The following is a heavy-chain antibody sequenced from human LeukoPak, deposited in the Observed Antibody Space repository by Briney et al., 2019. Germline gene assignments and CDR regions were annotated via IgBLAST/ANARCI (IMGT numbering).Heavy chain of an antibody. J-gene: IGHJ6*03. D-gene: IGHD3-10*01. CDR2: INAANGHT. CDR1: GYTFTNYA. V-gene: IGHV1-3*03. Sequence: ASVKVSCKPSGYTFTNYAIHWVGQAPRQRIEWMGWINAANGHTKYSQEFQGRITITRDTSATAAYMELSNLRSEDMALYYCARGRGPPNTNRDFYYYYYMDVWGTGTTVTVSS. CDR3: ARGRGPPNTNRDFYYYYYMDV.